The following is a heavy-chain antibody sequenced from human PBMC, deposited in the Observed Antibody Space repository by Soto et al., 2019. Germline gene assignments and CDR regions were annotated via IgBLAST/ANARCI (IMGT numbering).Heavy chain of an antibody. CDR3: VLGEQLGLYYYYCMDF. CDR2: ISGSGGST. J-gene: IGHJ6*02. CDR1: GFTFSSYA. D-gene: IGHD6-13*01. V-gene: IGHV3-23*01. Sequence: EVQLLESGGGLVQPGGSLRLSCAASGFTFSSYAMSWVRQAPGKGLEWVSAISGSGGSTYYADSVKGRFTISRDNSKNTLYLQMNSLRAEDTAVYYCVLGEQLGLYYYYCMDFWGQGTTVTVSS.